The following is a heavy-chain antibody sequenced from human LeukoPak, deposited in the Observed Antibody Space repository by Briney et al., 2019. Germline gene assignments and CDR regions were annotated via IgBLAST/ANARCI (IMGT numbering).Heavy chain of an antibody. V-gene: IGHV3-23*01. Sequence: GGSLRLSCAASGFTFNNYAMSWVRQAPGKGLEWVSSISGNGGSTYYADSVKGRFTISRDNSKNTLSLQLNSLRAEDTAVYYCARELLSGDPSIGNWGQGTLVTVSS. D-gene: IGHD7-27*01. J-gene: IGHJ4*02. CDR1: GFTFNNYA. CDR2: ISGNGGST. CDR3: ARELLSGDPSIGN.